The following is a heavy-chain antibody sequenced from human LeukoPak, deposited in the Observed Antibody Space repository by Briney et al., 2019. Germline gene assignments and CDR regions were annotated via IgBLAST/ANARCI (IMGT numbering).Heavy chain of an antibody. CDR2: IYHSGST. CDR1: GYSISSGYY. CDR3: ARAPHSSSSEWFDP. V-gene: IGHV4-38-2*02. Sequence: SETLSLTCTVSGYSISSGYYWGWIRQPPEKGLEWVGSIYHSGSTYYNPSLKSRVTISVDTSKNQFSLKLSSVTAADTTVYYCARAPHSSSSEWFDPWRPGTLVTVSS. D-gene: IGHD6-6*01. J-gene: IGHJ5*02.